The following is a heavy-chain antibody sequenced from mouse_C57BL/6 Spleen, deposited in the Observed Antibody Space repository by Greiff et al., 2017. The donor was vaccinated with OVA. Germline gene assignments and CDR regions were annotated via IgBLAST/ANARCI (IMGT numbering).Heavy chain of an antibody. Sequence: QVQLQQSGAELVRPGTSVKVSCKASGYAFTNYLIEWVKQRPGQGLEWIGVINPGSGGTNYNEKFKGKATLTADKTSSTAYMQLSSLTSEDYAVYVCARVYYSTYTMDYWGQGTSVTVSS. V-gene: IGHV1-54*01. CDR2: INPGSGGT. CDR1: GYAFTNYL. CDR3: ARVYYSTYTMDY. J-gene: IGHJ4*01. D-gene: IGHD2-5*01.